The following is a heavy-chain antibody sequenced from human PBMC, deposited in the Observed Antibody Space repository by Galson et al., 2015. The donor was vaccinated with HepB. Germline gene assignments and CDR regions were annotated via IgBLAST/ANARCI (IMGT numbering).Heavy chain of an antibody. D-gene: IGHD3-22*01. J-gene: IGHJ4*02. CDR3: ARLFSGSFDY. CDR1: GYTFSSYD. CDR2: IRGYNDNT. Sequence: SVKVSCKASGYTFSSYDITWVRQAPGQGLEWMGWIRGYNDNTIYAQKLQGRVTMTTDTSTSTAYMELRSLRSDDTAVYYCARLFSGSFDYWGQGTLVTVSS. V-gene: IGHV1-18*01.